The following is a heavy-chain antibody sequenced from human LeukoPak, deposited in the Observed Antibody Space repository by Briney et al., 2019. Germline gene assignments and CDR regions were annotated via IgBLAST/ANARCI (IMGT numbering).Heavy chain of an antibody. CDR1: GFTFTSSA. V-gene: IGHV1-58*02. CDR2: IVVGSGNT. D-gene: IGHD2-2*01. CDR3: ATAPRYCSCTSCTGDAFDI. Sequence: GASVKVSCKASGFTFTSSAMQWVRQARGQRLEWIGWIVVGSGNTNYAQKFQERVTITRDMSTSTAYMELSSLRSEDTAVYYCATAPRYCSCTSCTGDAFDIWGQGTMVTVSS. J-gene: IGHJ3*02.